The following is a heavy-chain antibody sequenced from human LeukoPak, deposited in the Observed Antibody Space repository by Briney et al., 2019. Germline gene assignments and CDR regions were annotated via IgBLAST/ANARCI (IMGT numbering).Heavy chain of an antibody. J-gene: IGHJ4*02. Sequence: SQTLSLTCTVSGGSISSGSYYWSWIRQPAGKGLEWIGRIYTSGSTNYNPPLKSRVTISVDTSKNQFSLKLSSVTAADTAVYYCAVEYSSSSYYFDYWGQGTLVTVSS. CDR1: GGSISSGSYY. CDR3: AVEYSSSSYYFDY. CDR2: IYTSGST. D-gene: IGHD6-6*01. V-gene: IGHV4-61*02.